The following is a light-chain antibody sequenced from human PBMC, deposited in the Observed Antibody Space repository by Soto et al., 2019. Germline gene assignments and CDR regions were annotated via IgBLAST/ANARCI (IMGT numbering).Light chain of an antibody. CDR1: QSVSSY. V-gene: IGKV3-11*01. CDR2: DAS. Sequence: EIVFTQSPGSLSLSPGERATLSCRASQSVSSYLAWYQQKPGQAPRLLIYDASNRATGIPARFSGSGSGTDFTLTISSLEPEDFAVYYCQQRVHFGQGTRLEIK. CDR3: QQRVH. J-gene: IGKJ5*01.